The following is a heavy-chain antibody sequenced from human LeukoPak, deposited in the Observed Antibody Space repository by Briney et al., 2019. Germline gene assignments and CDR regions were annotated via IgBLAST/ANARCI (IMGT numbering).Heavy chain of an antibody. CDR2: INPDGTKT. CDR1: GFAFSLYW. CDR3: ANSPMILDGHY. V-gene: IGHV3-7*01. Sequence: GGSLRLSCAASGFAFSLYWVTWVRQAPGKGLEWVANINPDGTKTSYADFVEGRFTISRDNAKNLLYLQMRSLRAGDTAVYYCANSPMILDGHYWGHGTLVTVSS. J-gene: IGHJ4*01. D-gene: IGHD3-22*01.